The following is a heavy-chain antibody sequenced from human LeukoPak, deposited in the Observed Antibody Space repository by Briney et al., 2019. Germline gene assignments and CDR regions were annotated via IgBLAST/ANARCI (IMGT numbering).Heavy chain of an antibody. V-gene: IGHV4-4*02. J-gene: IGHJ4*02. CDR2: MHQSGII. D-gene: IGHD3-10*01. CDR1: GCSISSSDW. CDR3: ASADYYRIDF. Sequence: PSGTLSLTCTVSGCSISSSDWWSWVRQPPGKGLEWIGEMHQSGIINYNPSLKSRVTMSLDKAKKQFSLKLSSVTAADTSVYFRASADYYRIDFWGQGTLVTVSS.